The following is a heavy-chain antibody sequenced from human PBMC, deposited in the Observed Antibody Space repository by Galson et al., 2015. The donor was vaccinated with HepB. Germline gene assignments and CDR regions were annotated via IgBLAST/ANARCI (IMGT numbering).Heavy chain of an antibody. J-gene: IGHJ6*02. CDR2: ISAYNGNT. CDR1: GYTFTSYG. V-gene: IGHV1-18*01. D-gene: IGHD6-6*01. CDR3: ARGGSSSSAVYYYYGMDV. Sequence: SVKVSCKASGYTFTSYGISWVRQAPGQGLEWMGWISAYNGNTNYAQKFQGRVTMTRDTSTSTVYMELSSLRSEDTAVYYCARGGSSSSAVYYYYGMDVWGQGTTVTVSS.